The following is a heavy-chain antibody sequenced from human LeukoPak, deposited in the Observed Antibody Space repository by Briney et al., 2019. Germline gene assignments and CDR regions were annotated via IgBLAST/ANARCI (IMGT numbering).Heavy chain of an antibody. D-gene: IGHD3-10*01. V-gene: IGHV1-8*01. J-gene: IGHJ6*02. Sequence: AGSVRVSCKESGYTFTSYDIKWVRQAPGQGVERMGWMKPKSGKTDYAQKLQGRGTMTRNTSIRTAYMELSSLRSEDTAVYYCARAGIVPGSGSFGQLLNYSYYVMDVCGQGTTFTVSS. CDR1: GYTFTSYD. CDR2: MKPKSGKT. CDR3: ARAGIVPGSGSFGQLLNYSYYVMDV.